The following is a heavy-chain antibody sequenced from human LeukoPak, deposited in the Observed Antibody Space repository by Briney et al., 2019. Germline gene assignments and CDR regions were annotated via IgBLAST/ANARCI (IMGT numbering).Heavy chain of an antibody. CDR2: ISSRSRTT. CDR3: AKDRHCSSISCYRGYFDY. J-gene: IGHJ4*02. Sequence: GGSLRLSCAASGFTFSNYSMNWVRQAPGNGLEWVSYISSRSRTTYYADSVKGRFTISRDNSRNTLYVQMNSLTAEDTAVYYCAKDRHCSSISCYRGYFDYWGQGTLVTVSS. CDR1: GFTFSNYS. V-gene: IGHV3-48*01. D-gene: IGHD2-2*01.